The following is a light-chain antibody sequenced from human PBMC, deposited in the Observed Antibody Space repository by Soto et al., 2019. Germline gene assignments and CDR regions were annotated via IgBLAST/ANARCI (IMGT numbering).Light chain of an antibody. V-gene: IGKV3-20*01. Sequence: EIIWTQSPDALSLSQWERDTLSCRAXQTVSSNYLAWYQQKPGQATRLXLYGASNRATGIPDRFSGSGSGTDFTLTISSLQPEDFATYYCQQSYSTPPLTCGGGTKVDIK. CDR2: GAS. CDR1: QTVSSNY. J-gene: IGKJ4*01. CDR3: QQSYSTPPLT.